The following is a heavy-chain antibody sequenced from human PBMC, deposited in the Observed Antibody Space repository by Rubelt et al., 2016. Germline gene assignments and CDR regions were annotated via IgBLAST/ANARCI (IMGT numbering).Heavy chain of an antibody. J-gene: IGHJ4*02. CDR2: ISGSGGST. Sequence: AMSWVRQAPGKGLEWVSAISGSGGSTYYADSVKGRFTISRDNAKNSLFLQMNSLRAEDTAVYYCAKGGAAAGTWRGVDYWGQGTLVTVSS. CDR3: AKGGAAAGTWRGVDY. V-gene: IGHV3-23*01. CDR1: A. D-gene: IGHD6-13*01.